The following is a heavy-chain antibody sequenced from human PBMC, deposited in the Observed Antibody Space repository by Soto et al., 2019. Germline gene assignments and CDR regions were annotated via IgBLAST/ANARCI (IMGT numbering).Heavy chain of an antibody. CDR1: GGSVNNKTYY. D-gene: IGHD3-9*01. J-gene: IGHJ4*02. Sequence: SETLSLTCSVSGGSVNNKTYYWSWIRQPPGKRLEWIGHVYYSGTTNYNPSLKSRVTISIDMSKNQFSLRLSSVTAADTALYYCARTTAVPNTLRSRYFFDFWGQGTLVTVSS. CDR2: VYYSGTT. CDR3: ARTTAVPNTLRSRYFFDF. V-gene: IGHV4-61*01.